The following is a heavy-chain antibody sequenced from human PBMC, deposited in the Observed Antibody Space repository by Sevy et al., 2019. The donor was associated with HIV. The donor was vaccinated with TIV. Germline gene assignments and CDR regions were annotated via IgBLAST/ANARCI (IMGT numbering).Heavy chain of an antibody. D-gene: IGHD3-10*01. CDR3: AREGLNYHGSGSFYHLAH. V-gene: IGHV3-30-3*01. CDR2: ITSDGANK. J-gene: IGHJ4*02. CDR1: GFTFSDYA. Sequence: GGSLRLSCKASGFTFSDYAMHWVRQAPGKGLEWLAVITSDGANKYYADYVRGRLTLSRDNSKNTLYLQLNNLRSEDTAVYYCAREGLNYHGSGSFYHLAHWGRGTLVTVSS.